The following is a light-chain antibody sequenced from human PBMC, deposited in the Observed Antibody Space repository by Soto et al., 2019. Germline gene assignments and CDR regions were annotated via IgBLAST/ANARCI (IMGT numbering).Light chain of an antibody. Sequence: QSVLTQPPSVSAAPGQKVTISCSGSSSNIGNNYVSWYQQLPGTAPKLLIYDNNKRPSGIPDRFSGSKSGTSATLGITGIQTWDEAIYYCGTWDSSLSAYVFXTGTKVTVL. V-gene: IGLV1-51*01. J-gene: IGLJ1*01. CDR1: SSNIGNNY. CDR2: DNN. CDR3: GTWDSSLSAYV.